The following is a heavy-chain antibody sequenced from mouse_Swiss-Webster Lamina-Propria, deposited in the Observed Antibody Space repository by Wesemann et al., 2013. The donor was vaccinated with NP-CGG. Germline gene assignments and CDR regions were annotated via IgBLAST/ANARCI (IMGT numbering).Heavy chain of an antibody. V-gene: IGHV1-54*01. CDR1: GYAFTNYL. CDR2: INPGSGGT. CDR3: GGSSGYDAMDY. J-gene: IGHJ4*01. Sequence: QVQLQKSGAELVRPGTSVKVSCKASGYAFTNYLIEWVKQRPGQGLEWIGVINPGSGGTNYNEKFKGKATLTADKSSSTAYMQLSSLTSDDSAVYFCGGSSGYDAMDYWGQGTSVTVSS. D-gene: IGHD3-1*01.